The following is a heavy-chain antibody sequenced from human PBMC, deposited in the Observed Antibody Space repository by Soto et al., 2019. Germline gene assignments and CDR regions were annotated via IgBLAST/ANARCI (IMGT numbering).Heavy chain of an antibody. J-gene: IGHJ6*02. Sequence: SETLSLTCTVSGGSISSGDYYWSWIRQAPGKGLEWIGYIYYSGSTYYNPSLRSRVTISVDTSKNQFSLKLSSVTAADTAVYYCARGRRDLYGMDVWGQGTTVTVSS. V-gene: IGHV4-30-4*01. D-gene: IGHD3-10*01. CDR2: IYYSGST. CDR3: ARGRRDLYGMDV. CDR1: GGSISSGDYY.